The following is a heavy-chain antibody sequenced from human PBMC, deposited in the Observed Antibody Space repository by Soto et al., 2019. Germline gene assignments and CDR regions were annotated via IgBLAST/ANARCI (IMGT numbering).Heavy chain of an antibody. J-gene: IGHJ6*02. CDR3: ARGGLGGGWYPLKNYYYYGMDV. CDR2: INPNSGGT. CDR1: GYTVTGYY. V-gene: IGHV1-2*04. Sequence: ASVQGACKASGYTVTGYYMLWVRQAPGQGLEWMGWINPNSGGTNYAQKFQGWVTMTRDTSISTAYMELSRLRSDDTAVYYCARGGLGGGWYPLKNYYYYGMDVWGQGTTVTVSS. D-gene: IGHD6-19*01.